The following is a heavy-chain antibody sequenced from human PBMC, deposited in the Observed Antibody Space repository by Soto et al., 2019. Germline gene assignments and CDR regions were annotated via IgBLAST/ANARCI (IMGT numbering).Heavy chain of an antibody. V-gene: IGHV4-59*01. J-gene: IGHJ4*02. CDR1: GGSPNYYY. CDR2: IDNSGST. Sequence: SETLSLTCTISGGSPNYYYWTWIRQPPGKGLEWIGNIDNSGSTNYSPALKSRVTISVDTADYEFSLRLSSVTAADTAVYYCARAKSNYQTFDHWGQGSQVTVSS. D-gene: IGHD4-4*01. CDR3: ARAKSNYQTFDH.